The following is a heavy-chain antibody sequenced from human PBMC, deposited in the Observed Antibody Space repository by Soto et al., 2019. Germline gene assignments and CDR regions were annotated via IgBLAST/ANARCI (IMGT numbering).Heavy chain of an antibody. D-gene: IGHD2-15*01. CDR1: GFTFSYG. CDR2: ISYDSSNK. CDR3: AKLVIGYCSGNTCDDY. V-gene: IGHV3-30*18. J-gene: IGHJ4*02. Sequence: VQLLESGGGLIQPGGSLRLSCAASGFTFSYGIHWLRQAPGKGLEWVAYISYDSSNKFYGDSVKGRFTISRDNSKNTQSLQMNSRRAEDTAVYYCAKLVIGYCSGNTCDDYWGQGTLVAVSS.